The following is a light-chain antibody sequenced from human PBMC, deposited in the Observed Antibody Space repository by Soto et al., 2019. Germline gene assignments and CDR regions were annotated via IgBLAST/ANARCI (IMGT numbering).Light chain of an antibody. CDR3: CSYACGNKWV. CDR2: QDN. Sequence: QSALTQPASVSASPGQSITISCTGSSSDVGAYNLVSWYQQHPTKAPKLIIYQDNQRPSGISNRFSGSKSGNTASLTIAGLQAEDEADYYCCSYACGNKWVFGGGTKLTVL. V-gene: IGLV2-23*01. CDR1: SSDVGAYNL. J-gene: IGLJ3*02.